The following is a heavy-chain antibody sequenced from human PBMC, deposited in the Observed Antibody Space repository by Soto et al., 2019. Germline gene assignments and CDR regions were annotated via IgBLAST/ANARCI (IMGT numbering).Heavy chain of an antibody. D-gene: IGHD2-15*01. J-gene: IGHJ5*02. CDR1: GFTFSNAW. V-gene: IGHV3-15*01. CDR2: IKSKTDGGTT. CDR3: TTDLNIVVAVSATPVSGFDP. Sequence: EVQLVESGGGLVKPGGSLRLSCAASGFTFSNAWMSWVRQAPGKGLEWVGRIKSKTDGGTTDYAAPVKGRFTISRDDSKNTLYLQMNSLKTEDTAVYYCTTDLNIVVAVSATPVSGFDPWGQGTLVTVSS.